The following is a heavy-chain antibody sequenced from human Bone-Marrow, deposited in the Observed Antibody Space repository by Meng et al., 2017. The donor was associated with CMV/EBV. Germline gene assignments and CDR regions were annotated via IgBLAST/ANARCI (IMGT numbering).Heavy chain of an antibody. CDR3: ARDSLRLQLDY. CDR1: GGSVSRGGFY. Sequence: SETLSLTCTVSGGSVSRGGFYWSWIRQTPGKGLEWIGYIYYSGSTNYNPSLKSRVTISVDTSKNQFSLKLSSVTAADTAVYYCARDSLRLQLDYWGQGTLVTVSS. D-gene: IGHD4-11*01. J-gene: IGHJ4*02. V-gene: IGHV4-61*08. CDR2: IYYSGST.